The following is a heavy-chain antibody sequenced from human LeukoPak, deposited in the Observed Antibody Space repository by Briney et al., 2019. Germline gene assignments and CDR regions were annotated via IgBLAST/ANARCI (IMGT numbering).Heavy chain of an antibody. J-gene: IGHJ6*02. D-gene: IGHD3-10*01. Sequence: GGSLRLSCAASGFTFSSYAMSWVRQAPGKGLEWVSAISGSGGSTYYADSVKGRFTISRDNSKNTLYLQMNSLRAEDTAVYYCAKVFGSMVRGVPHGMDVWGQGTTVTVSS. CDR3: AKVFGSMVRGVPHGMDV. CDR2: ISGSGGST. CDR1: GFTFSSYA. V-gene: IGHV3-23*01.